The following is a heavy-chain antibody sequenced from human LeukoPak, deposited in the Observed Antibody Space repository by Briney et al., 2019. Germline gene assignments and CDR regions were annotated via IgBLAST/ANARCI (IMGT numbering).Heavy chain of an antibody. D-gene: IGHD5-18*01. Sequence: PSETLSLTCTVSGGSISGYYWSWIRQSPGKRLEWIGNIYYSGTVNYSPSLKSRVTISVDTSNNQFSLNLNSVTAADTAVYYCARGWDTGYGYYGMDVWGQGTTVTVSS. CDR1: GGSISGYY. V-gene: IGHV4-59*01. CDR2: IYYSGTV. CDR3: ARGWDTGYGYYGMDV. J-gene: IGHJ6*02.